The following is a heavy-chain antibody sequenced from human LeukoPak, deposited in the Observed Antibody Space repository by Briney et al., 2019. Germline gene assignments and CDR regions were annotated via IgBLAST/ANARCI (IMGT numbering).Heavy chain of an antibody. J-gene: IGHJ2*01. Sequence: GGSLRLSCAASGFTFSSYGMHWVRQAPGKGLEWVAFIRYDGSNKYYADSVKGRFTISRDNSKNTLYLQMNSLRAEDTAVYYCAKRPGDYWYFDLWGRGTLATVSS. D-gene: IGHD4-17*01. V-gene: IGHV3-30*02. CDR2: IRYDGSNK. CDR3: AKRPGDYWYFDL. CDR1: GFTFSSYG.